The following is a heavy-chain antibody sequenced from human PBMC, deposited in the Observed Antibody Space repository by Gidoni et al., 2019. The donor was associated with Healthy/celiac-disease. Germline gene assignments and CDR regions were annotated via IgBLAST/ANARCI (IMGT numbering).Heavy chain of an antibody. D-gene: IGHD6-13*01. CDR1: GDSFTSYW. CDR3: ARRGRGSSSWTDYYYYYGMDV. J-gene: IGHJ6*02. CDR2: IDPSDSYT. V-gene: IGHV5-10-1*03. Sequence: EVQLVQSGAEVKKPGESLRISCKGSGDSFTSYWNSWVRQMPGKGLEWMGRIDPSDSYTNYSPSFQGHVTISADKSISTAYLQWSSLKASDTAMYYCARRGRGSSSWTDYYYYYGMDVWGQGTTVTVSS.